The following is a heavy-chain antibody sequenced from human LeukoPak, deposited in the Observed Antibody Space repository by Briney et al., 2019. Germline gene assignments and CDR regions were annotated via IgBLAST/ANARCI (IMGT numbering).Heavy chain of an antibody. J-gene: IGHJ5*02. D-gene: IGHD3-10*01. V-gene: IGHV4-61*10. CDR2: IYSSGST. CDR3: AREYYGSGSYYHWFDP. Sequence: SETLSLTCTVSGGSISSGSYCWSWIRQPAGKGLEWIGHIYSSGSTNYNPSLKSRVTISVDTSKNQFSLKLSSVTAADTAVYYCAREYYGSGSYYHWFDPWGQGTLVTVSS. CDR1: GGSISSGSYC.